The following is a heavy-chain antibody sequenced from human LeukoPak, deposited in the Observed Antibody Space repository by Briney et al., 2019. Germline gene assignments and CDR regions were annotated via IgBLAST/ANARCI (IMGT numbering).Heavy chain of an antibody. CDR2: IYHNGNT. J-gene: IGHJ4*02. D-gene: IGHD3-22*01. Sequence: SETLSLTCTVSGSSISRGYYWGWIRQPPGKGRQWIGIIYHNGNTYFNPSLKSRVTISVDTSKNPFSLRLRSVTDAATAVYYCARDLYQYDSTDYYFDYWGQGTLVTVSS. V-gene: IGHV4-38-2*02. CDR1: GSSISRGYY. CDR3: ARDLYQYDSTDYYFDY.